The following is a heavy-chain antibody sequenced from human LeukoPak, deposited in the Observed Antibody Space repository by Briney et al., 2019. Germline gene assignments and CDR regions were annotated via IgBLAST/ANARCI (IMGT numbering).Heavy chain of an antibody. D-gene: IGHD6-13*01. V-gene: IGHV4-59*01. CDR2: IYYSGST. Sequence: KPSETLSLTCTVSGSSISSYYWNWIRQPPGKGLEWIGYIYYSGSTNYNPSLKSRVTISVDTSKNQFSLKLSSVTAADTAMYYCATVPPVRAATGTGFSFDYWGQGTLVTVSS. CDR1: GSSISSYY. J-gene: IGHJ4*02. CDR3: ATVPPVRAATGTGFSFDY.